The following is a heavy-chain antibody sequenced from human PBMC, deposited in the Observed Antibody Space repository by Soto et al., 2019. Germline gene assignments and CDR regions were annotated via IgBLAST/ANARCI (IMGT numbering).Heavy chain of an antibody. V-gene: IGHV6-1*01. D-gene: IGHD3-10*01. CDR1: GDTVSSNSAA. CDR3: GRSVRGHVVKYFDY. CDR2: THYRSKWYN. Sequence: QTLSLTCAISGDTVSSNSAAWNLIRQSPSRGLEWLGRTHYRSKWYNDYAVSVKSRITINPDTSKNQFSLQLNSVTPEDTAVYYCGRSVRGHVVKYFDYWGQGTLVTVSS. J-gene: IGHJ4*02.